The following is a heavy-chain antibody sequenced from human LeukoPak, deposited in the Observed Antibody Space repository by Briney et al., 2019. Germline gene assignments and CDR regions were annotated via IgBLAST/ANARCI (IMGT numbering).Heavy chain of an antibody. CDR3: TTFYPANY. D-gene: IGHD2-15*01. Sequence: GGSLRLSCVGSGFIFSDSGIHWVRQASGKGLEWVGRIRVKANNYATSYAASVKGRFTISRDDSKNTAYLQMYRLKTEDTAVYYCTTFYPANYWGQGTLATVSS. CDR1: GFIFSDSG. CDR2: IRVKANNYAT. V-gene: IGHV3-73*01. J-gene: IGHJ4*02.